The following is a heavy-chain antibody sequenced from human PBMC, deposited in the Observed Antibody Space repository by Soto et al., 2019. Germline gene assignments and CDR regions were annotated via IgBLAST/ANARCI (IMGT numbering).Heavy chain of an antibody. D-gene: IGHD6-13*01. CDR2: IYPGDSDT. Sequence: GESLKISCEASGYNCKNWWIVWVRQMPGKGLECMGIIYPGDSDTRYNPSLKSRLTISVDGSENQFTLQLTSVTVADTAVYYCATSYGNAWYTYWGQGTQVTVSS. V-gene: IGHV5-51*01. CDR1: GYNCKNWW. CDR3: ATSYGNAWYTY. J-gene: IGHJ4*02.